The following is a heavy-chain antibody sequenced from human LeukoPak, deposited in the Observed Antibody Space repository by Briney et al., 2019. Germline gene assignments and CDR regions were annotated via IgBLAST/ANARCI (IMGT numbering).Heavy chain of an antibody. D-gene: IGHD6-19*01. CDR1: GFTFIDYD. J-gene: IGHJ4*02. V-gene: IGHV3-13*01. Sequence: GGSLRLSCAASGFTFIDYDMHWVRQVIGKGLEWVSAIGIRGDTHYSGSVKGRFTISRENAESSLYLQMNSLRAEDTAVYYFARGGIQVSGIDEFDYWGQGTLVTVSS. CDR2: IGIRGDT. CDR3: ARGGIQVSGIDEFDY.